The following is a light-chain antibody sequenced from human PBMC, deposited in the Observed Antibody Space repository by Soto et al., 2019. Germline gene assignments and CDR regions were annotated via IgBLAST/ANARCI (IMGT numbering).Light chain of an antibody. J-gene: IGKJ5*01. Sequence: EIVLTQSPATLSLSQGGRGTLSFSASQSLSRHLAWYKQIPGQAPRLIIYNTSNRATGIPDRFSGSGSGTDFTITISRLDNDDFEVYYCQKHGTSPITCGHGTRRAIK. CDR2: NTS. CDR1: QSLSRH. V-gene: IGKV3-11*01. CDR3: QKHGTSPIT.